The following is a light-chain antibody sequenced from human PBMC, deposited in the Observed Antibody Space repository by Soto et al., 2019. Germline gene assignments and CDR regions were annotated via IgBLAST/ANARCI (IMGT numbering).Light chain of an antibody. CDR3: QQYGSSPTWT. CDR2: GAS. J-gene: IGKJ1*01. CDR1: QSVSSNY. V-gene: IGKV3-20*01. Sequence: ESVLTQSPGTLSLSPGERATLSCRASQSVSSNYLAWYQQKPGQAPRLLIYGASTRATGIPDRFSGSGSGTDFTLTISRLEPEDSAVYYCQQYGSSPTWTFGQGX.